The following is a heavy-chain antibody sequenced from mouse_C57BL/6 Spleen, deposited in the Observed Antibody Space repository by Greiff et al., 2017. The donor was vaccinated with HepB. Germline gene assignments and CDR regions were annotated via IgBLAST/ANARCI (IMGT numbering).Heavy chain of an antibody. CDR2: INPSSGYT. Sequence: VQLQQSGAELARPGASVKMSCKASGYTFTSYTMHWVKQRPGQGLEWIGYINPSSGYTKYNQKFKDKATLTADKSSSTAYMQLSSLTSEDSAVYDCASAYWDIDYAMDYWGQGTSVTVSS. CDR3: ASAYWDIDYAMDY. V-gene: IGHV1-4*01. D-gene: IGHD4-1*01. J-gene: IGHJ4*01. CDR1: GYTFTSYT.